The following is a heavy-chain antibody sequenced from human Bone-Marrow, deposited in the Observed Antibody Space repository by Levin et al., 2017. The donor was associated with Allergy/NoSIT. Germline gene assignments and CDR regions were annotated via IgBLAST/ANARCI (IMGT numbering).Heavy chain of an antibody. V-gene: IGHV3-48*01. CDR2: IDSSSSTM. D-gene: IGHD6-13*01. Sequence: GGSLRLSCAASGFTFRSYSMNWVRQAPGKGLEWVSYIDSSSSTMYYADSVKGRFTISRDNAKNSLYLQMNSLRAEDTAVYYCARDSGGADSSSWFIQRDYWGQGTLVTVSS. CDR1: GFTFRSYS. J-gene: IGHJ4*02. CDR3: ARDSGGADSSSWFIQRDY.